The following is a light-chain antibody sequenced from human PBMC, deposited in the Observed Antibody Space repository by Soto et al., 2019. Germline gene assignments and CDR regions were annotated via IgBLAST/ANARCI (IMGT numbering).Light chain of an antibody. V-gene: IGLV2-14*01. CDR1: SSDVGGYNY. Sequence: QSALTQPDSVSGSPGQSITISCTGTSSDVGGYNYVSWYQQHPGKAPKLMIYEVSNRPSGVSNRFSGYKSGNTASLTISGLQAEDEADYYCSAYTSSSTRVFGGGTKLTVL. J-gene: IGLJ3*02. CDR3: SAYTSSSTRV. CDR2: EVS.